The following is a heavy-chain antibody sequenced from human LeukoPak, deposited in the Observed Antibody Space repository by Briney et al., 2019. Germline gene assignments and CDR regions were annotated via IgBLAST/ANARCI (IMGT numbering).Heavy chain of an antibody. V-gene: IGHV4-4*02. CDR3: ATNSGWRFGY. CDR1: GGSISSSYW. CDR2: MYHSGST. J-gene: IGHJ4*02. D-gene: IGHD6-19*01. Sequence: PSETLSLTCAVSGGSISSSYWWRWVRQPPGKGLEWIGEMYHSGSTNYNPSLKSRVTISLDNSKNQFSLKLSSVTAADTAVYYCATNSGWRFGYWGQGTLVTVSS.